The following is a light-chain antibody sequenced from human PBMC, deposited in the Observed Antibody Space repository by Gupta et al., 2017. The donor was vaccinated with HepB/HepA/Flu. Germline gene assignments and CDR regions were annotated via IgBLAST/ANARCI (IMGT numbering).Light chain of an antibody. CDR1: QSLSSSH. CDR3: QQYGSSPWT. Sequence: EIVLTQSPGTLSLSPGERATLSCRASQSLSSSHVAWYQQKPGQAPRLLNYGASNRATGIPHRFSDSGSGTDFTLTISRLEPEDFAVYYCQQYGSSPWTFGQGTKVEIK. V-gene: IGKV3-20*01. J-gene: IGKJ1*01. CDR2: GAS.